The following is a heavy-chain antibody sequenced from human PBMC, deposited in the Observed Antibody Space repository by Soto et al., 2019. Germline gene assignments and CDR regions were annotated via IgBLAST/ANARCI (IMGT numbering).Heavy chain of an antibody. CDR2: ISYDGSNK. J-gene: IGHJ4*02. CDR3: AKVSPMGYVFDF. Sequence: QVHLVQSGGGVVQPGRSLRLSCAASGFAFNTYSMHWVRQAPGRGLEWVAVISYDGSNKFYADSVKGRFTISRDNSKNTLYLEMNSLRGEETAVYYCAKVSPMGYVFDFWGQGTLVTVSS. CDR1: GFAFNTYS. V-gene: IGHV3-30-3*01. D-gene: IGHD5-12*01.